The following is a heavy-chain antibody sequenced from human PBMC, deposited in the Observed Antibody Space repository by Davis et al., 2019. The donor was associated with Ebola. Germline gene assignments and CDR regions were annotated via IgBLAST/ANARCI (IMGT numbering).Heavy chain of an antibody. D-gene: IGHD3-3*01. CDR3: ARATGIFWSGYYRWDV. J-gene: IGHJ6*02. Sequence: SETLSLTCAVSGGSISSGDYSWSWIRQPPGKGLEWIGYIYYSGSTYYNPSLKSRVTISVDTSKNQFSLKLSSVTAADTAVYYCARATGIFWSGYYRWDVWGQGTTVTVSS. CDR2: IYYSGST. CDR1: GGSISSGDYS. V-gene: IGHV4-30-2*01.